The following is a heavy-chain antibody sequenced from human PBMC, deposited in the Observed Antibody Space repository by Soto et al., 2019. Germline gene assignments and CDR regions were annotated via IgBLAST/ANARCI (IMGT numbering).Heavy chain of an antibody. CDR3: AKGRYDFWSPYYFDS. V-gene: IGHV3-9*01. CDR1: GMNFYDFA. Sequence: LRLSCVGTGMNFYDFAMHWVRQAPGKGLEWVSGITWNSRVLAYADSVKGRFTISRDNARNSLYLQMDSLRDEDTALYYCAKGRYDFWSPYYFDSWGQGTLVTVSS. J-gene: IGHJ4*02. D-gene: IGHD3-3*01. CDR2: ITWNSRVL.